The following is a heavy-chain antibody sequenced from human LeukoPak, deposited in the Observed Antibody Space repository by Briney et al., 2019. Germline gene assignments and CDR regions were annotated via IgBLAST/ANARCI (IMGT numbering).Heavy chain of an antibody. CDR3: ARDRLLILTGYAADY. CDR1: GYTFTSYG. D-gene: IGHD3-9*01. Sequence: GASVKVSCKASGYTFTSYGISWVRQAPGQGLEWMGWISAYNGNTNYAQKLQGRVTMTTDTSTSTAYMELRSLRSDDTAVYYCARDRLLILTGYAADYWSQGTLVTVSS. V-gene: IGHV1-18*01. CDR2: ISAYNGNT. J-gene: IGHJ4*02.